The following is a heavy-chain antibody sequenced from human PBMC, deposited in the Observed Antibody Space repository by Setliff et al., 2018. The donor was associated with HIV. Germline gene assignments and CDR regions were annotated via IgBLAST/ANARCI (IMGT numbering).Heavy chain of an antibody. J-gene: IGHJ4*02. V-gene: IGHV4-38-2*02. Sequence: LSLTCSVSGYSLSSASYWGWIRQSPEKGLEWIGNIHSSGITYYKPSLKSRLTISLDTSKSQFSLNLSSVTAADTAVYYCARWGDGYNSYDSWGQGTLVTVSS. D-gene: IGHD5-12*01. CDR1: GYSLSSASY. CDR2: IHSSGIT. CDR3: ARWGDGYNSYDS.